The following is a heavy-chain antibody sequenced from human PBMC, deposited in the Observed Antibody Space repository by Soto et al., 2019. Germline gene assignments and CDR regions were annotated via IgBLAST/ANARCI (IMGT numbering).Heavy chain of an antibody. D-gene: IGHD2-2*01. J-gene: IGHJ3*02. V-gene: IGHV3-66*01. CDR3: ARVPQGYCSSTSCYGYAFDI. CDR2: IYSGGTT. Sequence: GGSLRLSCAASGFTVSSNYMSWVRQAPGKGLECVSVIYSGGTTYYADSVKDRFTISRDNSKNTLYFQMSNLRAEDTAVYFCARVPQGYCSSTSCYGYAFDIWGQGTMVTVSS. CDR1: GFTVSSNY.